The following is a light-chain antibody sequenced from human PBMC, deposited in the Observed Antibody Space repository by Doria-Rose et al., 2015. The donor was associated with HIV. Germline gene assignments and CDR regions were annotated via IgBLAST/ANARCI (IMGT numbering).Light chain of an antibody. CDR2: DGS. V-gene: IGKV3-20*01. CDR3: HQYGTSLT. Sequence: DIVLTQSPGTLSLSPGERATLSRRASQSFSSTYLAWYQQKPGQALSLLIYDGSTRATGIPDRSSASGSGTDFTLTINRLEPEDFALYYCHQYGTSLTFGQGTKVKI. J-gene: IGKJ1*01. CDR1: QSFSSTY.